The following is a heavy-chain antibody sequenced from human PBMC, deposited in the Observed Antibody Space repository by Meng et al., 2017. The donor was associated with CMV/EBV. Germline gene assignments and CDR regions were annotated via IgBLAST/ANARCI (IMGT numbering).Heavy chain of an antibody. CDR3: ASLYGLYTAAHKRVHDY. CDR1: GFTFSSYE. J-gene: IGHJ4*02. CDR2: ISSSGSTI. Sequence: GESLKISCAASGFTFSSYEMNWVRQAPGKGLEWVSYISSSGSTIYYADSEKGRFTISRDNAKNSLYLQMNSLRAEDTAVYYCASLYGLYTAAHKRVHDYWGQGTLVTVSS. V-gene: IGHV3-48*03. D-gene: IGHD2-8*01.